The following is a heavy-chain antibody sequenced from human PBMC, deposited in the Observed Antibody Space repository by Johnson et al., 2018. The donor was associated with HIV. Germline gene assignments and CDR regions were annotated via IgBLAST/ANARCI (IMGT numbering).Heavy chain of an antibody. V-gene: IGHV3-30*19. Sequence: VQLVESGGGLFQPGGSLRLSCVVSGFTFSDYYMDWVRQAPGKGLEWVAVISYDGSNKYYADSVKGRFTISRDNSKNTLYLQMNSLRAEDTAVYYCARDATYYYDSSGYHDAFDIWGQGTMVTVSS. CDR3: ARDATYYYDSSGYHDAFDI. CDR1: GFTFSDYY. J-gene: IGHJ3*02. D-gene: IGHD3-22*01. CDR2: ISYDGSNK.